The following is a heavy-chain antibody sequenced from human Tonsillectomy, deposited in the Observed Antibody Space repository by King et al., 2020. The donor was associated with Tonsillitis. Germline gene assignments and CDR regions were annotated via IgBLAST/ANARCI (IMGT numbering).Heavy chain of an antibody. D-gene: IGHD1-7*01. CDR1: VFTFSNYW. CDR2: IKQDGRDK. J-gene: IGHJ4*02. CDR3: ARGSGSYNWNYPY. V-gene: IGHV3-7*01. Sequence: VQLVESGGGLVQPGGSLRLSCAASVFTFSNYWMSWVRQASGKGLEWVANIKQDGRDKYYLDSVKGRFTISRDNAKNSLFLQMNSLRAEDTAVYYCARGSGSYNWNYPYWGQGTLVTVSS.